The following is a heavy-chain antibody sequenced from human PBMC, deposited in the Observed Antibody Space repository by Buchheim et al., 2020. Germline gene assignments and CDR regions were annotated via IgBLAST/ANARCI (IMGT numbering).Heavy chain of an antibody. V-gene: IGHV4-31*03. CDR1: GGSISSGGYY. J-gene: IGHJ6*02. D-gene: IGHD2-2*01. Sequence: QVQLQESGPGLVKPSQTLSLTCTVSGGSISSGGYYWSWIRQHPGKGLEWIGYIYYSGSTYYNPSLTSRVTISVDTSKNQLSLKLSSVTAADTAVYYCARENIVVVPAADVEYRGMDVWGQGTT. CDR3: ARENIVVVPAADVEYRGMDV. CDR2: IYYSGST.